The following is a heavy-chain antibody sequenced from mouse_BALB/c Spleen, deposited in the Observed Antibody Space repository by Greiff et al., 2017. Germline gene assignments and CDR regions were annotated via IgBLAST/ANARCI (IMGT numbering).Heavy chain of an antibody. D-gene: IGHD1-1*01. CDR3: ARYYYGSRYFDV. Sequence: LVESGGGLVQPGGSLRLSCATSGFTFTDYYMSWVRQPPGKALEWLGFIRNKANGYTTEYSASVKGRFTISRDNSQSILYLQMNTLRAEDSATYYCARYYYGSRYFDVWGAGTTVTVSS. J-gene: IGHJ1*01. CDR1: GFTFTDYY. V-gene: IGHV7-3*02. CDR2: IRNKANGYTT.